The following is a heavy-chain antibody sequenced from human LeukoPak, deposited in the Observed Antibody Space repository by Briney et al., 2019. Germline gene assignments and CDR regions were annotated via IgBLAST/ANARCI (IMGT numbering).Heavy chain of an antibody. CDR1: GYSISSGYY. CDR3: ARVGSGWGEIDY. CDR2: IYYTGRT. J-gene: IGHJ4*02. D-gene: IGHD6-19*01. Sequence: SETLSLTCTVSGYSISSGYYWGWIRQSPEKGLEWIGSIYYTGRTYYNPSLKSRVTISIDTSKNQFSLKLSSVTAADTAVYYCARVGSGWGEIDYWGQGTLVTVSS. V-gene: IGHV4-38-2*02.